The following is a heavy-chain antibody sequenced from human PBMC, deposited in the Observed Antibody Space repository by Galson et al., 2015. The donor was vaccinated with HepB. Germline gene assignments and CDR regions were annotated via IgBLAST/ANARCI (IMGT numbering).Heavy chain of an antibody. V-gene: IGHV2-5*01. Sequence: PALVKPTQTLTLTCTFSGFSLSTSGVGVGWIRQPPGKALEWLALIYWNDDKRYSPSLKSRLTITKDTSKNQVVLTMTNMDPVDTATYYCAHRLSRDMHYYDSSGYYYWGQGTLVTVSS. CDR3: AHRLSRDMHYYDSSGYYY. CDR2: IYWNDDK. D-gene: IGHD3-22*01. J-gene: IGHJ4*02. CDR1: GFSLSTSGVG.